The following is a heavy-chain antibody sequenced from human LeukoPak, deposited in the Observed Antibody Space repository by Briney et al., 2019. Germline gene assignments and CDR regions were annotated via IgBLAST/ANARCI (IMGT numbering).Heavy chain of an antibody. V-gene: IGHV4-59*01. D-gene: IGHD3-10*01. CDR3: ARVGYYGSGLGWFDP. Sequence: SETLSLTCTVSGGSISSYYWSWVRQPPGKGLEWIGYIYYSGSTNYNPSLTRRGTISVDTSKSQCSLKLSSVTAAETAVYYCARVGYYGSGLGWFDPWGQGTLVTVSS. CDR1: GGSISSYY. J-gene: IGHJ5*02. CDR2: IYYSGST.